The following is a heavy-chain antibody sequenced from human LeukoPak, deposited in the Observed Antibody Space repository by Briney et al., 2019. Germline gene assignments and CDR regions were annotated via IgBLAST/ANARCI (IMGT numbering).Heavy chain of an antibody. D-gene: IGHD3-22*01. CDR3: ARDTSSGYLAAPKDAFDI. V-gene: IGHV4-59*12. J-gene: IGHJ3*02. CDR2: IYYSGST. Sequence: SETLSLTCTVSGGSISSYYWSWIRQPPGKGLEWIGYIYYSGSTYYNPSLKSRVTISVDTSKNQFSLKLSSVTAADTAVYYCARDTSSGYLAAPKDAFDIWGQGTMVTVSS. CDR1: GGSISSYY.